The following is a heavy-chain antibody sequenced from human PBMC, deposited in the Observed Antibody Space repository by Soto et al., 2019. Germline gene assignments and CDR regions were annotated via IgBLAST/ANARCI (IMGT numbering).Heavy chain of an antibody. Sequence: GASVKVSCEASGGTFSSYAISWVRQAPGQGLEWMGGIIPIFGTANYAQKFQGRVTITADESTSTAYMELSSLRSEDTAVYYCARARAVAGTSHFDYWGQGTLVTVSS. J-gene: IGHJ4*02. V-gene: IGHV1-69*13. CDR3: ARARAVAGTSHFDY. D-gene: IGHD6-19*01. CDR2: IIPIFGTA. CDR1: GGTFSSYA.